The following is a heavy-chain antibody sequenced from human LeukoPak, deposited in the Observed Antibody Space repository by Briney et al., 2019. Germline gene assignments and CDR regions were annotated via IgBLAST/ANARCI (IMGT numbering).Heavy chain of an antibody. CDR3: AKDNRALLHYMDV. J-gene: IGHJ6*03. V-gene: IGHV3-23*01. CDR2: ISGSGGST. Sequence: SGGSLRLSCAASGFTFSSYAMSWVRQAPGKGLEWVSAISGSGGSTYYADSVKGRFTISRDKSKNTLYLQMNSLRVEDTAVYYCAKDNRALLHYMDVWGKGTTVTVSS. CDR1: GFTFSSYA. D-gene: IGHD2/OR15-2a*01.